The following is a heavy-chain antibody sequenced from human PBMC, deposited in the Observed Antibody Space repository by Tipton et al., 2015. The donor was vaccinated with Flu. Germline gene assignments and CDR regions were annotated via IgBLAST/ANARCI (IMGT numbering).Heavy chain of an antibody. CDR3: ASVAAIFGEVTARRRGDLDY. CDR1: GYRFDRYA. V-gene: IGHV1-18*01. D-gene: IGHD3-3*02. Sequence: QLVQSGPEVKKPGASVKVSCKASGYRFDRYALSWMRQAHGQGLEWMGWISAYIGDTQVAPRLQGRLTMTTDTSTATAYMESRGLRSDDTAMYYCASVAAIFGEVTARRRGDLDYWGQGTLVSVSS. CDR2: ISAYIGDT. J-gene: IGHJ4*01.